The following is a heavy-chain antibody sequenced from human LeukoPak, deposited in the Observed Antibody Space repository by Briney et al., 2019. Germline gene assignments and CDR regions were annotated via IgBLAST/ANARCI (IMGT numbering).Heavy chain of an antibody. CDR1: GGTFSSYT. CDR2: IIPILGIA. D-gene: IGHD5-18*01. V-gene: IGHV1-69*04. Sequence: VASVKVSCKASGGTFSSYTISWVRQAPGQGLEWMGRIIPILGIANYAQKFQGRVTITADKSTSTAYMELSSLRSEDTAVYYCAREKGAIQLWFDGAFDIWGQGTMVTVSS. CDR3: AREKGAIQLWFDGAFDI. J-gene: IGHJ3*02.